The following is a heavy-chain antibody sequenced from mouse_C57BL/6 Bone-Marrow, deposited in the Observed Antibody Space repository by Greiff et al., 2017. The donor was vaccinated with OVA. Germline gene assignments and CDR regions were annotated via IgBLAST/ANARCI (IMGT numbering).Heavy chain of an antibody. Sequence: VQLQQYGAELVRPGTSVKVSCKASGYAFTNYLIEWVKQRPGQGLEWIGVINPGSGGTNYNEKFKGKATLTADKSSSTAYMQLSSLTSEDSAVYFCARHEVYYDYGRVWFAYWGQGTLVTVSA. D-gene: IGHD2-4*01. V-gene: IGHV1-54*01. CDR1: GYAFTNYL. CDR3: ARHEVYYDYGRVWFAY. CDR2: INPGSGGT. J-gene: IGHJ3*01.